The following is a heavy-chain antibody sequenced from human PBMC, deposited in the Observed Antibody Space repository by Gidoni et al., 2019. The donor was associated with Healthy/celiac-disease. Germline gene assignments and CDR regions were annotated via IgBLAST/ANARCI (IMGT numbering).Heavy chain of an antibody. J-gene: IGHJ6*02. CDR3: ARDLRRGYVWSGTVTVGGYYYYYYGMDV. CDR2: ISSSSSYI. V-gene: IGHV3-21*01. D-gene: IGHD3-16*01. Sequence: EVQLVESGGGLVKPGGSLRLSCAASGFTFSSYSMTWVRQAPGKGLEWVSSISSSSSYIYYADSVKGRFTISRDNAKNSLYLQMNSLRAEDTAVYYCARDLRRGYVWSGTVTVGGYYYYYYGMDVWGQGTTVTVSS. CDR1: GFTFSSYS.